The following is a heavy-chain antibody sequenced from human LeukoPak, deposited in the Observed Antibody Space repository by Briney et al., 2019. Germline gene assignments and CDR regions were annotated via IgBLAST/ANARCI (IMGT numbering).Heavy chain of an antibody. Sequence: PSETLSLTCAVYGGSFSGYYWSWIRQPPGKGLEWIGEINHSGSTNYNPSLKSRVTISVDTSKNQFSLKLSSVTAADTAVYYCARRSNYYDSSGYYKHWGQGTLVTVSS. J-gene: IGHJ1*01. CDR3: ARRSNYYDSSGYYKH. CDR1: GGSFSGYY. D-gene: IGHD3-22*01. CDR2: INHSGST. V-gene: IGHV4-34*01.